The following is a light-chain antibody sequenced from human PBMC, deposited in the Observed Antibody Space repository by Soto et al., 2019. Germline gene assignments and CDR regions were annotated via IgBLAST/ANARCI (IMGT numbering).Light chain of an antibody. CDR2: DAS. CDR3: QDYNSYPPWT. CDR1: QSISSW. Sequence: DIQMTKSPSTLSASVGDRVTITCRASQSISSWLAWYQQKPGKAPKLLIYDASSLESGVPSRFSGSGSGTEFTLTISSLQPDDFATYYCQDYNSYPPWTFGQGTKVDIK. V-gene: IGKV1-5*01. J-gene: IGKJ1*01.